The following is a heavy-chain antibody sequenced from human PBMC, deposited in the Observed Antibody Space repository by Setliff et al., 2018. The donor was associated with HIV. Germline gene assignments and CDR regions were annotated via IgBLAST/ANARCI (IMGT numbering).Heavy chain of an antibody. D-gene: IGHD3-22*01. CDR2: IYYSGST. V-gene: IGHV4-39*01. Sequence: SETLSLTCTVSGGSIRSSTYYWGWIRQPPGKGLEWIGSIYYSGSTYYNPSLNSRVTISVDTPKNQFPLRLSSVTAADTAVYYCARRGDYYYDSSGAGGAFDIWGQGTMVTVSS. CDR1: GGSIRSSTYY. CDR3: ARRGDYYYDSSGAGGAFDI. J-gene: IGHJ3*02.